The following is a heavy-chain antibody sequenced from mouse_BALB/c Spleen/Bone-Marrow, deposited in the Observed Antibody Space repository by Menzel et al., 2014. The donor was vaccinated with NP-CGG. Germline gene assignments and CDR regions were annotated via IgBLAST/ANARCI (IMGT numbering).Heavy chain of an antibody. CDR2: IDPANGNT. CDR1: GFNIKDTY. V-gene: IGHV14-3*02. J-gene: IGHJ3*01. CDR3: ASYYYGSYGFAY. Sequence: VQLQQSGAELVKPGASVKLSCTASGFNIKDTYMHWVKQRPEQGLEWIGRIDPANGNTKYDPKFQGKATITADTSPNTAYLQLSSLTSEDTAVYYCASYYYGSYGFAYWGQGTLVTVSA. D-gene: IGHD1-1*01.